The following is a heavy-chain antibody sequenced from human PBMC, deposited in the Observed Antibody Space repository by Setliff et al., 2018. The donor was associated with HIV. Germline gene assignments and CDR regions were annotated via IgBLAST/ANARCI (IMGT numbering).Heavy chain of an antibody. J-gene: IGHJ4*02. CDR1: GFAFSNYG. CDR3: ARVRAAARLGYFDY. V-gene: IGHV3-33*01. CDR2: IWFDGSTI. Sequence: PGGSLRLSCAASGFAFSNYGMHWVRQAPGKGLEWVAVIWFDGSTIYYADSVKGRFTISRDNAKNSLYLQMNSLRAEDTAVYYCARVRAAARLGYFDYWGQGTLVTVSS. D-gene: IGHD6-6*01.